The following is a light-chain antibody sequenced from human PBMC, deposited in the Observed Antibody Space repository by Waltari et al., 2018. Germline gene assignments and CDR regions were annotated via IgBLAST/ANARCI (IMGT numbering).Light chain of an antibody. CDR3: NSYVGNNNFV. J-gene: IGLJ1*01. CDR1: SSDVGGFQY. CDR2: EVT. Sequence: QSALTQPPSASGSPGQSVTISCTGTSSDVGGFQYVSWYKQHPGQAPKLIIYEVTKRPSGVPGRFSGSKSGNTASLTGSGLQADDEANYYCNSYVGNNNFVVGTGTKVTVL. V-gene: IGLV2-8*01.